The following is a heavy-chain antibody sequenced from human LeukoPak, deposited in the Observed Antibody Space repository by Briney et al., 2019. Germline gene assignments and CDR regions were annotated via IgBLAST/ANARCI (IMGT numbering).Heavy chain of an antibody. CDR1: GFTFSSYS. J-gene: IGHJ4*02. CDR2: ISSSSSYI. Sequence: GGSLRLSCGASGFTFSSYSMNWVRQAPGKGLEWVSSISSSSSYIYYADSVKGRFTISRDNAKNSLYLQMNSLRADDTAVYYCATENGVTMVRGVIKPFDYWGQGTLVTVSS. V-gene: IGHV3-21*01. D-gene: IGHD3-10*01. CDR3: ATENGVTMVRGVIKPFDY.